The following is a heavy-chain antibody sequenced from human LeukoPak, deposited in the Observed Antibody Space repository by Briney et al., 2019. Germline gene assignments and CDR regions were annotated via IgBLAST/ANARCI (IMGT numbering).Heavy chain of an antibody. J-gene: IGHJ6*02. CDR3: SRGGHNYAYGMDV. Sequence: GGSLRLSCAASGFTVSSNYMSWVRQAPGKGLEWVSVIYSGGSTYYADSVKGRFTISRDNSMNTLYLQMDSLRAEDTAVYYCSRGGHNYAYGMDVWGQGTTVTVSS. D-gene: IGHD5-18*01. V-gene: IGHV3-66*01. CDR1: GFTVSSNY. CDR2: IYSGGST.